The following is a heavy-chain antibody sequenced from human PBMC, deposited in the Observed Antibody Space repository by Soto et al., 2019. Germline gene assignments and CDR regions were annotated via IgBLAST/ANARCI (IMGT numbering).Heavy chain of an antibody. CDR1: GFTFSSYA. D-gene: IGHD2-2*02. CDR3: ARVYGYSSTSCYTTPCFDS. J-gene: IGHJ5*01. Sequence: VGSLRLSCAASGFTFSSYAMHWVRQAPGKGLEWVAVISYDGSNKYYADSVKGRFTISRDNSKNTLYLQMNSLRAEDTAVYYCARVYGYSSTSCYTTPCFDSCGQRTLVTVSS. CDR2: ISYDGSNK. V-gene: IGHV3-30-3*01.